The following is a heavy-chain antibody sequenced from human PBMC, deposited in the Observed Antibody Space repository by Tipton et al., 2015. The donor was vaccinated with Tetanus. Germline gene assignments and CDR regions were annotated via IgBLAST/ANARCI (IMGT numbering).Heavy chain of an antibody. CDR1: DGSLGTFY. V-gene: IGHV4-59*01. J-gene: IGHJ3*02. CDR3: ARIGWLQQNKPAFDI. D-gene: IGHD5-24*01. CDR2: ISHSGSA. Sequence: TLSLTCTVSDGSLGTFYWTWIRQPPGRGLEWIGHISHSGSASYNPSLKSRVTISLDTSKNQFSLTLRSVTAADTAVYYCARIGWLQQNKPAFDIWGQGTVVTVSS.